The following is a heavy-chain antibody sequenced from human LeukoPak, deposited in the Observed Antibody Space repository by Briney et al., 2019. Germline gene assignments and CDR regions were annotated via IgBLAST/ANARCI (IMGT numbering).Heavy chain of an antibody. CDR1: GFTFSSNY. J-gene: IGHJ3*02. Sequence: GGSLRLPCAASGFTFSSNYMSWVRQAPGKGLEWVSVIYSGGSTYYADSVKGRFTISRDNSKNTLYLQMNSLRAEDTAVYYCARDTGMATTMGDAFDIWGQGTMVTVSS. CDR2: IYSGGST. D-gene: IGHD5-24*01. V-gene: IGHV3-53*01. CDR3: ARDTGMATTMGDAFDI.